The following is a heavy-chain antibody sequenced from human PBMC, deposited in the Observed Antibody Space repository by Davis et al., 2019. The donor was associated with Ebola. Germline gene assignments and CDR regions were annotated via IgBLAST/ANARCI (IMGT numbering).Heavy chain of an antibody. CDR2: IYYSGST. D-gene: IGHD1-7*01. CDR3: ARGLELPEGYFDY. Sequence: PSETLSLTCTVSGYSISSGYYWSWIRQPPGKGLEWIGYIYYSGSTNYNPSLKSRVTISVDTSKNQFSLKLSSVTAADTAVYYCARGLELPEGYFDYWGQGTLVTVSS. J-gene: IGHJ4*02. V-gene: IGHV4-61*01. CDR1: GYSISSGYY.